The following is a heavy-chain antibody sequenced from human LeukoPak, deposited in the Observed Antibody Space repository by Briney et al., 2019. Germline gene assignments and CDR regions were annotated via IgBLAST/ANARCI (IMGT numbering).Heavy chain of an antibody. Sequence: ASVKVSCRASGYTFTSYDINWVRQATGLGLEWMGWMNPNSGNTGYAQKFQGRVTMTRNTSISTAYMELSSLRSEDTAVYYCARDRIAAAGFDYWGQGTLVTVSS. CDR1: GYTFTSYD. D-gene: IGHD6-13*01. V-gene: IGHV1-8*01. CDR2: MNPNSGNT. CDR3: ARDRIAAAGFDY. J-gene: IGHJ4*02.